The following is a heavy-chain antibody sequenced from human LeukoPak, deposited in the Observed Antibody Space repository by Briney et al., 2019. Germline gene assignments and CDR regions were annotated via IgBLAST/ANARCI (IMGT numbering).Heavy chain of an antibody. CDR2: ISGSGGST. CDR1: GFTFSSYA. D-gene: IGHD3-22*01. V-gene: IGHV3-23*01. J-gene: IGHJ4*02. Sequence: GGSLRLSCAASGFTFSSYAMSWVRQAPGKGLEWVSAISGSGGSTYYADSVKGRFTISRDNSKNTLYLQMNSLRAEDTAVYYCAKTSSPGTLYYYDSRGYYPGYWGQGTLVTVSS. CDR3: AKTSSPGTLYYYDSRGYYPGY.